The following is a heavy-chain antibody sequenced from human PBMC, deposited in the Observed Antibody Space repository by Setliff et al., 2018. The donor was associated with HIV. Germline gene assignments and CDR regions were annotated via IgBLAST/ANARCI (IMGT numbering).Heavy chain of an antibody. Sequence: SVKVSCKASGGTFGSYAISWVRQAPGQGLEWMGGIIPIFGTANYAQKFQGRVTITADESTSTAYMELSSLRSEDTAVYYCARDGPIAAAGTEGLWFDPWGQGTLVTVSS. CDR1: GGTFGSYA. CDR2: IIPIFGTA. V-gene: IGHV1-69*13. D-gene: IGHD6-13*01. CDR3: ARDGPIAAAGTEGLWFDP. J-gene: IGHJ5*02.